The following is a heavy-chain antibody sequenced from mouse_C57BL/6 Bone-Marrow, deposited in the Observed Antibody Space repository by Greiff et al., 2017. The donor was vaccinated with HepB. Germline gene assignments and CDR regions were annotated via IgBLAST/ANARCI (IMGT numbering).Heavy chain of an antibody. CDR2: IHPSDSDT. Sequence: QVQLKQPGAELVKPGASVKVSCKASGYTFTSYWMHWVKQRPGQGLEWIGRIHPSDSDTNYNQKFKGKATLTVDKSSSTAYMQLSSLTSEDSAVYYCARYDYDYDVDYWGQGTTLTVSS. CDR3: ARYDYDYDVDY. D-gene: IGHD2-4*01. J-gene: IGHJ2*01. V-gene: IGHV1-74*01. CDR1: GYTFTSYW.